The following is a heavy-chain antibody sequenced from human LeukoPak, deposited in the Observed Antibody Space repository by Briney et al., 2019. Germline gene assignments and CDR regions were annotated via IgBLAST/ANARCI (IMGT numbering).Heavy chain of an antibody. D-gene: IGHD5-24*01. CDR1: GFTFSDYS. Sequence: GGSLRLSCAASGFTFSDYSMNWVRQAPGKGLEWISYIGIDSGNTNYADSVKGRFTIPGDKAKNSLYLQMNSLRVEDTAVYYCARDYKYAFDNWGQGTLVTVSS. CDR2: IGIDSGNT. CDR3: ARDYKYAFDN. J-gene: IGHJ4*02. V-gene: IGHV3-48*01.